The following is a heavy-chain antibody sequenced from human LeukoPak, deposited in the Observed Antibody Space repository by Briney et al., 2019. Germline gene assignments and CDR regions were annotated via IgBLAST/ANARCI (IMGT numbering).Heavy chain of an antibody. CDR1: GFTFSSFS. J-gene: IGHJ4*02. CDR3: AKAYDFWSGYPDY. V-gene: IGHV3-48*02. D-gene: IGHD3-3*01. CDR2: ISSVSAIV. Sequence: GGSLRLSCSTSGFTFSSFSMNGVRQAPGKGLEWVSYISSVSAIVYYAASVEGRFTISRDNAKNSLYLQMNSLRDEDTAVYYCAKAYDFWSGYPDYWGRGTLVTVSS.